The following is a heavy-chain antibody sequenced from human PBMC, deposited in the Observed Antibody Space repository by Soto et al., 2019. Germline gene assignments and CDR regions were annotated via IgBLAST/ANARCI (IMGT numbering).Heavy chain of an antibody. CDR1: GFSFNSYG. CDR2: SSWNSGTI. J-gene: IGHJ5*01. Sequence: LRLSCAASGFSFNSYGMHWVRQAPGKGLEWVTVSSWNSGTIGYAYSVKGRFTISRVNAKNSLYLEMNSLRAEDTALYYCARDVSSSHYGPPDSWGKGTMVTVSS. D-gene: IGHD3-16*01. V-gene: IGHV3-9*01. CDR3: ARDVSSSHYGPPDS.